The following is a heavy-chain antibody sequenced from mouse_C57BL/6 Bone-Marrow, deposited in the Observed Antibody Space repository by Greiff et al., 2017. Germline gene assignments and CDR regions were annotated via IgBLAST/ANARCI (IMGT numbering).Heavy chain of an antibody. CDR1: GFSLTSYG. Sequence: VMLVESGPGLVAPSQSLSITCTVSGFSLTSYGVDWVRQSPGKGLEWLGVIWGVGSTNYNAALKSRLSISKEYSKSQVFLKMNSLQTDDTAMYYCASTLTYYAIDYWGQGTSVTVSA. V-gene: IGHV2-6*01. D-gene: IGHD4-1*01. J-gene: IGHJ4*01. CDR3: ASTLTYYAIDY. CDR2: IWGVGST.